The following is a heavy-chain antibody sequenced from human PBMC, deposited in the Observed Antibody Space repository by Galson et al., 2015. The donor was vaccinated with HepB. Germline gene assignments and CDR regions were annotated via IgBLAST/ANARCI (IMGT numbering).Heavy chain of an antibody. CDR1: GFTFSSYS. Sequence: SLRLSCAASGFTFSSYSMNWVRQAPGKGLEWVSYISSSSSTIYYANSVKGRFTISRDNAKNSLYLQMNSLREEDTAVYYCARDPDWNNNWFDPWGQGTLVTVSS. J-gene: IGHJ5*02. D-gene: IGHD1/OR15-1a*01. V-gene: IGHV3-48*02. CDR3: ARDPDWNNNWFDP. CDR2: ISSSSSTI.